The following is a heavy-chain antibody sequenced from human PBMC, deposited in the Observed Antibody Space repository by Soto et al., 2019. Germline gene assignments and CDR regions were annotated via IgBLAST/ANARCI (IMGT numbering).Heavy chain of an antibody. Sequence: SVKVSCKASGGTFSNHAVSWVRQAPGQGPEWMGGIIPLSGTTNYVQKFQGRVTITADESMTTAYMELSSLRYEDTAVYYCARGPDRSGFYLFDYWGQGTLVTVSS. V-gene: IGHV1-69*13. CDR1: GGTFSNHA. CDR3: ARGPDRSGFYLFDY. CDR2: IIPLSGTT. D-gene: IGHD3-22*01. J-gene: IGHJ4*02.